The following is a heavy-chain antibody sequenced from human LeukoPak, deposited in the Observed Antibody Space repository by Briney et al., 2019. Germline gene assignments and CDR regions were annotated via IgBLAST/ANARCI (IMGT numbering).Heavy chain of an antibody. V-gene: IGHV4-4*02. CDR1: GGSISSSNW. D-gene: IGHD2-2*01. CDR3: ASRSSTYAYNWFDP. CDR2: IYHSGST. J-gene: IGHJ5*02. Sequence: SETLSLTCAVSGGSISSSNWWSWVRQPPGKGLEWIGEIYHSGSTNYNPSLKSRVTISVDKSKNQFSLKLTSVTAADTAVYYCASRSSTYAYNWFDPWGQGTLVTVSS.